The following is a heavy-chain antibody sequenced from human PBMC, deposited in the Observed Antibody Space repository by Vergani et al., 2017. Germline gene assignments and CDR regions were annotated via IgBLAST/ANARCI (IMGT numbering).Heavy chain of an antibody. CDR2: INPNSGGT. Sequence: QVQLVQSGAEVKKPGASVKVSCKASGYTFTGYYMHWVRQAPGQGLEWMGWINPNSGGTNYAQKFQGRVTMTRDTSISTAYMELSRLRSDDTAVYYCARDRRGVAATRYYYYYGMDVWGQGTTVTVSS. CDR1: GYTFTGYY. J-gene: IGHJ6*02. D-gene: IGHD2-15*01. V-gene: IGHV1-2*02. CDR3: ARDRRGVAATRYYYYYGMDV.